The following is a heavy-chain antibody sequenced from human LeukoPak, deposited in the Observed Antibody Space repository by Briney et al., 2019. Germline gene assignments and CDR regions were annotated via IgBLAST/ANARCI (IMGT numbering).Heavy chain of an antibody. CDR3: ARSFSASKSCDY. V-gene: IGHV1-18*01. Sequence: VGIASVSCRPSGYAFSTDGITWVPQSARPQLKYMRWIRPSNSNRNYAQNVQYRVALTTDTSTSTMYTELRCLRSDATAVSYCARSFSASKSCDYWGQGTLVTVSS. D-gene: IGHD6-19*01. J-gene: IGHJ4*02. CDR2: IRPSNSNR. CDR1: GYAFSTDG.